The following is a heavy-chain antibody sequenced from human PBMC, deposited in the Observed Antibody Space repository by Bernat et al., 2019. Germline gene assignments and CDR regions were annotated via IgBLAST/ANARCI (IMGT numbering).Heavy chain of an antibody. J-gene: IGHJ2*01. CDR1: GGSVSSGSYY. V-gene: IGHV4-61*01. CDR2: IYYSGST. D-gene: IGHD1-26*01. Sequence: QVQLQESGPGLVKPSETLSLTCTVSGGSVSSGSYYWSWIRQPPGKGLEWIGYIYYSGSTNYNPSRKSRVTISVDTSKNQFSLKLSSVTAADTAVYYCARGPRWGYFDLWGRGTLVTVSS. CDR3: ARGPRWGYFDL.